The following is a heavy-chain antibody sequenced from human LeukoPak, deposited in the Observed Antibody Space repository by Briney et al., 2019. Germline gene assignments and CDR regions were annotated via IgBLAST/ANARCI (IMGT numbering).Heavy chain of an antibody. D-gene: IGHD5-24*01. CDR3: AREGRRQMATTFDY. Sequence: SGGSLRLSCAASGFTFSSYWMHWVRQAPGKGLVWVSRINSDGSSTSYADSVKGRFTISRDNVKNTLYLQMNSLRAEDTAAYYCAREGRRQMATTFDYWGQGTLVTVSS. V-gene: IGHV3-74*01. CDR2: INSDGSST. J-gene: IGHJ4*02. CDR1: GFTFSSYW.